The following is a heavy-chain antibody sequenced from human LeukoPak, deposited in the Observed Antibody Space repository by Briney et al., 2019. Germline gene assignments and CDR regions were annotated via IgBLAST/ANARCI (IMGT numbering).Heavy chain of an antibody. CDR2: ISGSGGST. Sequence: QAPXXXXEWVASISGSGGSTYYAASVKGRFTLSRDNSQNTLFLRMTSLRVEDTATYFCASNLMTTRGGLAYWGQGTLVTVSS. V-gene: IGHV3-23*01. CDR3: ASNLMTTRGGLAY. D-gene: IGHD2-8*01. J-gene: IGHJ4*02.